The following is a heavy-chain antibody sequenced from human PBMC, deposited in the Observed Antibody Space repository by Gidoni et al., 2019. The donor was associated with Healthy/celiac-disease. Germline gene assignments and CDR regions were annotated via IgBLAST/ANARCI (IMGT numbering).Heavy chain of an antibody. CDR1: GFAFSSYG. Sequence: QVQLVESGGGVVQPGRSLRLSCAASGFAFSSYGMHWARQAPGKGLEGVAVIWYDGSNKYYADSVKCRFTISRDNSKNTLYLQMNSLRAEDTAVYYCARDLYIPPDSSGYYYYYYGMDVWGQGTTVTVSS. D-gene: IGHD3-22*01. J-gene: IGHJ6*02. CDR3: ARDLYIPPDSSGYYYYYYGMDV. CDR2: IWYDGSNK. V-gene: IGHV3-33*01.